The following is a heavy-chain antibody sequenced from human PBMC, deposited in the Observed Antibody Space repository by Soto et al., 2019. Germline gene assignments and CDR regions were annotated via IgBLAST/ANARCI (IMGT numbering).Heavy chain of an antibody. Sequence: EVQLVESGGGLIQPGGSVRLSCSASGLSVSSNFMTWVRQSPGKGLEWVSVMFSGGHTEYGDSVKGRFTVSRDIAKNTLYLQMDSLRAEDTAMYYCARGRGSFYLDFWGQGTLVTVSS. D-gene: IGHD1-26*01. CDR3: ARGRGSFYLDF. J-gene: IGHJ4*02. CDR2: MFSGGHT. V-gene: IGHV3-53*01. CDR1: GLSVSSNF.